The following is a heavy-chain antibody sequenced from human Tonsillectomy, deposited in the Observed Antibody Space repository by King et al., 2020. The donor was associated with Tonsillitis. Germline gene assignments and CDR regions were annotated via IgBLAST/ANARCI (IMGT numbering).Heavy chain of an antibody. CDR1: GGSISSYY. J-gene: IGHJ6*02. V-gene: IGHV4-4*07. CDR3: ARGGDNSGWFPSSNYGMDV. D-gene: IGHD6-19*01. CDR2: VYSSGNI. Sequence: VQLQESGPGLVKPSETLSLTCTVSGGSISSYYWSWIRQPAGTGPEWIGRVYSSGNIKYNPSLKSRVTISVDTAKNQFSLKLSSVTAADTAVYYCARGGDNSGWFPSSNYGMDVWGQGTTVTVSS.